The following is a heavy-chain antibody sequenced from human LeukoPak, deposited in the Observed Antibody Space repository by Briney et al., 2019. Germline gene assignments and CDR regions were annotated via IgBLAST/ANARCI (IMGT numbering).Heavy chain of an antibody. J-gene: IGHJ1*01. V-gene: IGHV3-23*01. Sequence: QPGGSLRLSCAGSGFRFNRHGMNWVRQAPGKGLEWVSGISPSGDITYYTDSVRGRFTISRDNFRNTVSLQVNTLRVEDTAMYYCAKDDDWGRFKDWGQGTLVTVSS. CDR2: ISPSGDIT. CDR3: AKDDDWGRFKD. D-gene: IGHD3-16*01. CDR1: GFRFNRHG.